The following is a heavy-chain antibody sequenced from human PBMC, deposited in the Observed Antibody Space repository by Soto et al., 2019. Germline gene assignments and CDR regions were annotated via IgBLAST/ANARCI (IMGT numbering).Heavy chain of an antibody. CDR1: GYRFISYY. V-gene: IGHV1-46*01. J-gene: IGHJ6*02. CDR3: ARDISRRQTYYGMDV. CDR2: FNPANGRT. D-gene: IGHD2-21*01. Sequence: QVQLVQSGAEVKKPGASVKVSCKASGYRFISYYVHWVRQAPGQGLEWIGVFNPANGRTTYAETFHGRITITTDTSTSTLFMELSSLRSEDTAVYFCARDISRRQTYYGMDVWGQGTTVTVSS.